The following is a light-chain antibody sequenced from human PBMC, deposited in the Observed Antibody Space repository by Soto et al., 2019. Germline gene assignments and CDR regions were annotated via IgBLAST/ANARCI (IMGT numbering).Light chain of an antibody. CDR3: LKYDGWPLN. J-gene: IGKJ5*01. CDR2: GAS. V-gene: IGKV3-15*01. Sequence: RARQNVRKNLAWYQQKPGQAPRLLIYGASTRATGIPARFSGDGSGTELTLTIYSLQSEDFFVYYSLKYDGWPLNLGQGTRLEIK. CDR1: QNVRKN.